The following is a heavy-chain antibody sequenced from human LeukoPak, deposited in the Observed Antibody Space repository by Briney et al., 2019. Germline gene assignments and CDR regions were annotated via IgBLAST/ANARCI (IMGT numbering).Heavy chain of an antibody. Sequence: PSETLSLTCAVYGGSSSGYYWSWLRQPPGKGLEWIGEINHSGSTNYNPSLKSRVTISVDTSKNQFSLKLSSVTAADTAVYYCARGRYYYDSSGYYFYWGQGTLVTVSS. J-gene: IGHJ4*02. CDR2: INHSGST. CDR3: ARGRYYYDSSGYYFY. CDR1: GGSSSGYY. D-gene: IGHD3-22*01. V-gene: IGHV4-34*01.